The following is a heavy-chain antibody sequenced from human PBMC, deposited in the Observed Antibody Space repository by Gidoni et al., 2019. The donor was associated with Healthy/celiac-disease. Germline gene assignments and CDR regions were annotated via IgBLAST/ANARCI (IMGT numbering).Heavy chain of an antibody. Sequence: EVQLLESGGGLVQPGGSLRLSCAASGFPFSTYAMSWVRQAPGKGLEWVSAISPGGGSTYYADSVKGRFTISRDNSKNTLFLQMNSLRAEDTAVYYCARVVAAAGIWHFDLWGRGTLVTVSS. D-gene: IGHD6-13*01. CDR3: ARVVAAAGIWHFDL. CDR2: ISPGGGST. CDR1: GFPFSTYA. V-gene: IGHV3-23*01. J-gene: IGHJ2*01.